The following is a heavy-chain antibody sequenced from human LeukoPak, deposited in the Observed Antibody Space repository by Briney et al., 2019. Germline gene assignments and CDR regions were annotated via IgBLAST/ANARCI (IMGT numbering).Heavy chain of an antibody. Sequence: GGSLRLSCAASGITFSSYSMNWVRQAPGKRLDWVSSISNSSTYIYYADSVKGRFSISRDNAKNSLYLQMNSLRAEDTAVYYCARDPEAQYYFDYWGQGTLVTVSS. J-gene: IGHJ4*02. V-gene: IGHV3-21*01. CDR2: ISNSSTYI. CDR1: GITFSSYS. CDR3: ARDPEAQYYFDY.